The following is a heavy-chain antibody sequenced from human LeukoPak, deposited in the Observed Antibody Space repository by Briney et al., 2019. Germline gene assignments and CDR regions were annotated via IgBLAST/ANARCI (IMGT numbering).Heavy chain of an antibody. CDR1: GFTFSSYG. D-gene: IGHD6-13*01. CDR2: ISYDGSNK. Sequence: GGSLRLSCAASGFTFSSYGMHWVRQAPGKGLEWVAVISYDGSNKYYADSVKGRFTISRDNSKNTLYLQMNSLRAEDTAVYYCAKDLVGAPQIAAAGSTGDYWGQGTLVTVSS. V-gene: IGHV3-30*18. CDR3: AKDLVGAPQIAAAGSTGDY. J-gene: IGHJ4*02.